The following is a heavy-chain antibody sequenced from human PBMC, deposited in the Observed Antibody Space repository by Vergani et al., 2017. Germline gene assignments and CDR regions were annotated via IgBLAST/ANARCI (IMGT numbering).Heavy chain of an antibody. Sequence: QVQLVESGGGVVQPGRSLRLSCAASGFTFSSYAMHWVRQAPGKGLEWVAVISYDGSNKYYADSVKGRFSISRDTSKNTLYLQMNSLRAEDTAVYYCAREGPIDAFDIWGQGTMVTVSS. CDR2: ISYDGSNK. CDR1: GFTFSSYA. J-gene: IGHJ3*02. V-gene: IGHV3-30-3*01. CDR3: AREGPIDAFDI.